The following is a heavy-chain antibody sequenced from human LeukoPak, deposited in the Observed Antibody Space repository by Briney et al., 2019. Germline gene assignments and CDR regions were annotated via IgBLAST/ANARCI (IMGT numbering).Heavy chain of an antibody. CDR1: GGSFSGYY. Sequence: KPSETLSLTCAVYGGSFSGYYWSWIRQPPGKGLEWIGEINHSGSTNYNPSLKSRVTISVDTSKNQFSLKLSSVTAADTAVYYCARHLGRDWFDPWGQGTLVTVSS. J-gene: IGHJ5*02. CDR2: INHSGST. V-gene: IGHV4-34*01. CDR3: ARHLGRDWFDP.